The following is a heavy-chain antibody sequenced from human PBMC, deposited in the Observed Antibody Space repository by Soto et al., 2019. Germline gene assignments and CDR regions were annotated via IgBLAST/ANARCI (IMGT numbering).Heavy chain of an antibody. Sequence: GGSLRLSCAASGFTFSSYAMSWVRQAPGKGLECVSAISGSGGSTYYADSVKGRFTISRDNSKNTLYLQMNSLRAEDTAVYYCARYHGYRGYDYYYCYMDVWGKGTTVTVSS. V-gene: IGHV3-23*01. CDR1: GFTFSSYA. CDR3: ARYHGYRGYDYYYCYMDV. D-gene: IGHD5-12*01. J-gene: IGHJ6*03. CDR2: ISGSGGST.